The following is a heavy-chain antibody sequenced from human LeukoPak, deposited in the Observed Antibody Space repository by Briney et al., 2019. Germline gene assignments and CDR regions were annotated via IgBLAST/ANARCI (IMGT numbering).Heavy chain of an antibody. J-gene: IGHJ4*02. V-gene: IGHV1-46*01. D-gene: IGHD6-13*01. CDR3: ARDLTDHLIAAAFGEIDY. Sequence: PVASVKVSCKASGYTFTSYYMHWVRQAPGQGLEWMGIINPSGGSTSYAQKFQGRVTMTRDTSTSTVYMELSSLRSEDTAVYYCARDLTDHLIAAAFGEIDYWGQGTLVTVSS. CDR1: GYTFTSYY. CDR2: INPSGGST.